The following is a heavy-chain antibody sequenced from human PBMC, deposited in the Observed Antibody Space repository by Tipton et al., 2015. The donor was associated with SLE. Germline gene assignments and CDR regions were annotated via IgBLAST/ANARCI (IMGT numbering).Heavy chain of an antibody. V-gene: IGHV3-21*04. CDR2: ISSSGSTI. J-gene: IGHJ5*02. D-gene: IGHD6-13*01. Sequence: SLRLSCAASGFTFSSYGMNWVRQAPGKGLEWVSSISSSGSTIYYADSVKGRFTISRDNVKNSLYLQMNSLRAEDTAVYYCARYSSSLYNWFDPWGQGTLVTVSS. CDR1: GFTFSSYG. CDR3: ARYSSSLYNWFDP.